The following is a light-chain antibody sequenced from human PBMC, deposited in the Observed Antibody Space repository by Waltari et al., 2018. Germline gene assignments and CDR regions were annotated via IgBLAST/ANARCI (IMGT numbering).Light chain of an antibody. CDR1: QKINGY. J-gene: IGKJ5*01. V-gene: IGKV1-39*01. CDR2: GAS. CDR3: QQTYSTPGIT. Sequence: DIQVTQSPSSLSASVGNRVTITCRAGQKINGYLNWYQHKPGNSPKLLIYGASNLQTGVPSRFSGSESGTDFTLTINSLQPEDFATYFCQQTYSTPGITFGQGTRLEI.